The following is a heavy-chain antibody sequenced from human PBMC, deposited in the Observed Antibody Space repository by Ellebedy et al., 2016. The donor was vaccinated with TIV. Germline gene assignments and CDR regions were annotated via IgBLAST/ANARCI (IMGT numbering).Heavy chain of an antibody. V-gene: IGHV4-34*01. Sequence: SETLSLTXSVYGASLSGYYWSWIRQSPGKGLEWIGEINHRGSANYNPSLKSRVTISVDTSKNQFSLKVSSVTAADTAVYYCASMTRGGHFDYWGQGTLVTVSS. D-gene: IGHD3-10*01. CDR1: GASLSGYY. CDR2: INHRGSA. J-gene: IGHJ4*02. CDR3: ASMTRGGHFDY.